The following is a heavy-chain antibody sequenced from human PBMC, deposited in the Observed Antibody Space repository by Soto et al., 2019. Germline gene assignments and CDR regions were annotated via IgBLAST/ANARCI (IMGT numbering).Heavy chain of an antibody. Sequence: QVQLVQSGAEVKKPGSSVKVSCKASGGTFSSYAISWVRQAPGQGLEWRGGIIPMFGTADYAQKFQGRVTITADESTSTAYMELSSLRSEDTAVYYCAAHFHWGPYNYYYGMDVWGQGTTVTVSS. V-gene: IGHV1-69*12. CDR3: AAHFHWGPYNYYYGMDV. CDR1: GGTFSSYA. CDR2: IIPMFGTA. D-gene: IGHD7-27*01. J-gene: IGHJ6*02.